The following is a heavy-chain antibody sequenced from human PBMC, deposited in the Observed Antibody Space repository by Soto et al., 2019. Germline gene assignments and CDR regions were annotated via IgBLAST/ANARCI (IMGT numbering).Heavy chain of an antibody. D-gene: IGHD3-16*01. CDR3: TREGRNDPRGNYYYYGMDV. V-gene: IGHV3-49*03. Sequence: GGSLRLSCTASGFTFGDYAMSWFRQAPGKGLEWVGFIRSKAYGGTTEYAASVKGRFTISRDDSKSIAYLQMNSLKTEDTAVYYCTREGRNDPRGNYYYYGMDVWGQGTTVTVSS. CDR1: GFTFGDYA. J-gene: IGHJ6*02. CDR2: IRSKAYGGTT.